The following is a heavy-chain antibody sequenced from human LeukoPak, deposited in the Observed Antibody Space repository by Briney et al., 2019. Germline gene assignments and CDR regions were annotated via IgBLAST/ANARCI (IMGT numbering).Heavy chain of an antibody. V-gene: IGHV3-48*04. CDR1: GFTFRSYS. D-gene: IGHD3-3*01. J-gene: IGHJ6*03. CDR3: ASTYYDFIMDV. Sequence: PGGSLRLSGAASGFTFRSYSMNWVRQAPGKGLEWVSYISSSSSTIYYAASVKGRFTISRDNAKNSLYLQMNSLRAEDTAVYYCASTYYDFIMDVWGKGTTVTVSS. CDR2: ISSSSSTI.